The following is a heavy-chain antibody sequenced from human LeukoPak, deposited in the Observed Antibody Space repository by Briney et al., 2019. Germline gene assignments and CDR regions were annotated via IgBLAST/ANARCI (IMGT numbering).Heavy chain of an antibody. J-gene: IGHJ3*02. D-gene: IGHD2-21*01. V-gene: IGHV1-2*06. Sequence: ASVKVSCKASGYTFTAHYMHWVRQAPGQGLEWMGRINPSSGDTEYGQRFQGRVTLTRDTSSSTASMELRRLRSDDTAVYYCARDPGYSNAFDIWGQGTVVIVSS. CDR3: ARDPGYSNAFDI. CDR2: INPSSGDT. CDR1: GYTFTAHY.